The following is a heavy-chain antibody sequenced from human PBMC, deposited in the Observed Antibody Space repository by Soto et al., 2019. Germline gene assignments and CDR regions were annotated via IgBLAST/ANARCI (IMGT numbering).Heavy chain of an antibody. CDR3: ARGLVGSTTAFDY. V-gene: IGHV3-23*01. J-gene: IGHJ4*02. CDR2: ISGSGGST. CDR1: GFTFSSYA. D-gene: IGHD1-26*01. Sequence: GGSLRPSCAASGFTFSSYAMSWVRQAPGKGLEWVSAISGSGGSTYYADSVKGRFTISRDNSRNTVSLQMNSLRAEDTAVYYCARGLVGSTTAFDYWGQGTLVTVSS.